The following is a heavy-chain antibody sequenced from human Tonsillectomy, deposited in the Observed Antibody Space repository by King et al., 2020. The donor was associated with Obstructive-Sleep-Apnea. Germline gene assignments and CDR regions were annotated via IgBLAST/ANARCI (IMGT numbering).Heavy chain of an antibody. Sequence: VQLVESGGGLVQPGVSLRLSCAASGFTFSSFAMSWVRQAPGKGMEGFSNLSGSGDATYHADSGKGRFTISRDNSKNTLDLQMNSLRAEDTAVYYCANLGYGADYWGQGTLVTVSS. CDR1: GFTFSSFA. V-gene: IGHV3-23*04. CDR2: LSGSGDAT. J-gene: IGHJ4*02. D-gene: IGHD2-15*01. CDR3: ANLGYGADY.